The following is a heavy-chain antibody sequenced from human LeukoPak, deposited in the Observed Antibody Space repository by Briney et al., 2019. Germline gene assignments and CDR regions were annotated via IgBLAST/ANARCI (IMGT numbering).Heavy chain of an antibody. V-gene: IGHV3-74*01. CDR1: GNYW. J-gene: IGHJ6*02. CDR3: AKDSRMDV. Sequence: GGSLRLSCAASGNYWMHWVRQAPGKGLVWVSHINSDGSWTSYADSVKGRFTISKDNAKNTVYLQMNSLRAEDTAVYYCAKDSRMDVWGQGTTVTVSS. CDR2: INSDGSWT.